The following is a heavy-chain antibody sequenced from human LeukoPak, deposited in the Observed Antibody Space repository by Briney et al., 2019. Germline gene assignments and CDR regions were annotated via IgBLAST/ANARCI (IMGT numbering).Heavy chain of an antibody. J-gene: IGHJ4*02. V-gene: IGHV3-11*01. CDR3: AKDLEQQPSYFDY. Sequence: GGSLRLSCAASGFTFSDYYMSWIRQAPGKGLEWVSYISSSGSTIYYADSVKGRFTISRDNAKNSLYLQMNSLRAEDTAVYYCAKDLEQQPSYFDYWGQGTLVTVSS. CDR2: ISSSGSTI. CDR1: GFTFSDYY. D-gene: IGHD6-13*01.